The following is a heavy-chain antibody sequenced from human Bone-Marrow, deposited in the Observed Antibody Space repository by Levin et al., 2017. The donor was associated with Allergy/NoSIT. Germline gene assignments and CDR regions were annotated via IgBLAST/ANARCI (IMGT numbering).Heavy chain of an antibody. V-gene: IGHV3-11*01. CDR1: GFTFSDYY. CDR2: ISSSGSTI. D-gene: IGHD5-12*01. Sequence: GGSLRLSCAASGFTFSDYYMSWIRQAPGKGLEWVSYISSSGSTIYYADSVKGRFTISRDNAKNSLYLQMNSLRAEDTAVYYCASTVATIVVNDFFDYWGQGTLVTVSS. J-gene: IGHJ4*02. CDR3: ASTVATIVVNDFFDY.